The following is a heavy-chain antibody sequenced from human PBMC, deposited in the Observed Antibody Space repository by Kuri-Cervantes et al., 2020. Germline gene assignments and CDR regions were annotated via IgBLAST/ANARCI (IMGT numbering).Heavy chain of an antibody. V-gene: IGHV3-74*01. J-gene: IGHJ6*03. D-gene: IGHD2-15*01. CDR3: ARDRGIVGVGDYYMDV. CDR2: INSDGSST. Sequence: GESLKISCAASGFTFSDYYMNWVRQAPGKGLVWVSRINSDGSSTSYADSAKGRFTVSRDNAKNSLYLQMNSLRGEDTAVYYCARDRGIVGVGDYYMDVWGKGTTVTVSS. CDR1: GFTFSDYY.